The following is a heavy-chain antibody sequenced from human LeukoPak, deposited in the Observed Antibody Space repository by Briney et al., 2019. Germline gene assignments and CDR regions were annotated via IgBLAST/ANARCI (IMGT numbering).Heavy chain of an antibody. V-gene: IGHV3-7*04. CDR3: ARGDDFSGDH. CDR2: IHPEGNEK. J-gene: IGHJ4*02. CDR1: GFTFSNFW. Sequence: GGSLRLSCAVSGFTFSNFWMSWVRQAPGRWLEWVANIHPEGNEKYHVESVKGRFTTSRDNTKDLLFLQMNGLRVEDTAVYYCARGDDFSGDHWGQGTLVTVSS. D-gene: IGHD3-3*01.